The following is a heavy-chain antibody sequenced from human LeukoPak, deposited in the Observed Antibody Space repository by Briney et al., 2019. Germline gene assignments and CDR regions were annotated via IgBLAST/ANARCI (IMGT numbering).Heavy chain of an antibody. Sequence: GASVKVSCKASGYTFTSYGISWVRQAPGQGLEWMGWISAYNGNTNYAQKVQGRVTMTTDTSTSTAYMELRSLTSDDTAVYYCARHPGHCSSTNCYFDYWGQGTLVTVSS. V-gene: IGHV1-18*01. D-gene: IGHD2-2*01. CDR1: GYTFTSYG. CDR3: ARHPGHCSSTNCYFDY. J-gene: IGHJ4*02. CDR2: ISAYNGNT.